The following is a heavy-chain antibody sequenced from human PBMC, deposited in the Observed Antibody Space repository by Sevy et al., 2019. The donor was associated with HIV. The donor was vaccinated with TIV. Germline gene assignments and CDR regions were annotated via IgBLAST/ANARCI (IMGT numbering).Heavy chain of an antibody. CDR3: VKEGGGEGGDH. D-gene: IGHD2-21*01. V-gene: IGHV3-30*02. Sequence: GGYLRLSCAASGFSYSSYGMHWVRQAPGKGLEWVAYIQYDGSNKEYADSVKGRFTISIDNSKNTRDLQMNSLRVEDTAVYYCVKEGGGEGGDHWGQGTLVTVSS. J-gene: IGHJ4*02. CDR1: GFSYSSYG. CDR2: IQYDGSNK.